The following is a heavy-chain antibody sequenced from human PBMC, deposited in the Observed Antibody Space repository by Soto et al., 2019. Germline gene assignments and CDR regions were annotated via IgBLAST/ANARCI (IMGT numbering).Heavy chain of an antibody. CDR1: GYSFTSYW. CDR3: ASLLFNWHPPATFDY. Sequence: PGESLKISCKGSGYSFTSYWIGWVRQMPGKGLEWMGIIYPGDSDTRYSPSFQGQVTISADKSISTAYLQWSSLKASDTAMYYCASLLFNWHPPATFDYWCQRTLVSVS. V-gene: IGHV5-51*01. CDR2: IYPGDSDT. J-gene: IGHJ4*02. D-gene: IGHD1-20*01.